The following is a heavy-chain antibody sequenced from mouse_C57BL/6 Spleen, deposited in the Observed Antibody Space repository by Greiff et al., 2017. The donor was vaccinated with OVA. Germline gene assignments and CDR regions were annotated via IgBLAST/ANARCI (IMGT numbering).Heavy chain of an antibody. CDR3: ARSEYYGSSHY. V-gene: IGHV1-64*01. J-gene: IGHJ2*01. Sequence: QVQLKQPGAELVKPGASVKLSCKASGYTFTSYWMHWVKQRPGQGLEWIGMIHPNSGSTNYNEKFKSKATLTVDKSSSTAYMQLSSLTSEDSAVYYCARSEYYGSSHYWGQGTTLTVSS. CDR2: IHPNSGST. CDR1: GYTFTSYW. D-gene: IGHD1-1*01.